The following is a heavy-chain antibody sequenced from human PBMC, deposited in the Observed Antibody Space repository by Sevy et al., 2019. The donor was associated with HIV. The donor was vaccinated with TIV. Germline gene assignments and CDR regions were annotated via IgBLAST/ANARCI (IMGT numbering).Heavy chain of an antibody. Sequence: GGSLRLSCAASGFTFSSYWMSWVRQAPGKGLEWVANIKQDGSEKYYVDSVKGRFTISRDNAKNSLYLQMNSLRAEGTAVYYCASHYVWGSYRYTYYFDYWGQGTLVTVSS. D-gene: IGHD3-16*02. J-gene: IGHJ4*02. CDR2: IKQDGSEK. CDR1: GFTFSSYW. V-gene: IGHV3-7*03. CDR3: ASHYVWGSYRYTYYFDY.